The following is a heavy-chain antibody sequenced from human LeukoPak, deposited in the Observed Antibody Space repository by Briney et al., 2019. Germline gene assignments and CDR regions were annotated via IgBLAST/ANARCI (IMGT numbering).Heavy chain of an antibody. CDR3: ASAHDGSGSYFFNGMDV. CDR2: ITPFNGNT. CDR1: GYTFTYRY. Sequence: GSSVKVSCKASGYTFTYRYLHWVRQAPGQALEWMGWITPFNGNTNYAQKFQDRVTITRDRSMSTAYMELSSLRSEDTAMYYCASAHDGSGSYFFNGMDVWGQGTTVTVSS. V-gene: IGHV1-45*02. D-gene: IGHD3-10*01. J-gene: IGHJ6*02.